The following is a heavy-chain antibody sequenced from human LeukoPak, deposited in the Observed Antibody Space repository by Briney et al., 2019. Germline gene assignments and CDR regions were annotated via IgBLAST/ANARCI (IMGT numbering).Heavy chain of an antibody. CDR1: GFTVSSNY. CDR2: IYSGGST. J-gene: IGHJ4*02. D-gene: IGHD6-13*01. CDR3: ARVSDSSWFDY. Sequence: GGSLRLSCAASGFTVSSNYMSWVRQAPGKGLEWVSVIYSGGSTYYADSVKGRFTISRDNSKNTLYLQMNSLRAEDTAVYYCARVSDSSWFDYWGQGTLVTVSS. V-gene: IGHV3-53*01.